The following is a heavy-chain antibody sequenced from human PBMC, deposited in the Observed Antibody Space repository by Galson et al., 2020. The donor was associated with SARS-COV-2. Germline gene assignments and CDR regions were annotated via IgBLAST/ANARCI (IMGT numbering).Heavy chain of an antibody. CDR3: ARVRGYGDYSNWFDP. D-gene: IGHD4-17*01. V-gene: IGHV4-31*03. J-gene: IGHJ5*02. CDR2: IYYSGST. Sequence: SETLSLTCTVSGGSISSGGYYWSWLRQHPGKGLEWIGYIYYSGSTYYNPSLKSRVTISVDTSKNQFSLKLSSVTAADTAVYYCARVRGYGDYSNWFDPWGQGTLVTVSS. CDR1: GGSISSGGYY.